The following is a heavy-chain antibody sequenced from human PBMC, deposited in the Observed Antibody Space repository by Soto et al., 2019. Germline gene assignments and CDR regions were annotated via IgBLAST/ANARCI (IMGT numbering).Heavy chain of an antibody. CDR2: INGGGGTT. CDR1: GFSFSGYT. CDR3: AKDRHPDGIWTFDY. J-gene: IGHJ4*02. Sequence: EVQLLESGGHLIQPGESLILSCAASGFSFSGYTMNWVRQAQGKGLEWISGINGGGGTTYYADSVKGLFTISRDDSKNILYLQMNSPRAEDTAIYYCAKDRHPDGIWTFDYWGRGTLVTVSS. D-gene: IGHD3-9*01. V-gene: IGHV3-23*01.